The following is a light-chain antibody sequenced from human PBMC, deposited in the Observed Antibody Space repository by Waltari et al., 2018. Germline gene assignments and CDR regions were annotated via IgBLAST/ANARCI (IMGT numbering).Light chain of an antibody. V-gene: IGLV2-14*03. J-gene: IGLJ2*01. CDR3: SSYTTSSTVV. Sequence: QSALTQPASVSGSPGQSSTISCTGTSSDVGAYNYVSWYRQHPGTAPKLLIFDVSHRPSGVSNRFSGSKSGNTASLTISGLQAEDEADYYCSSYTTSSTVVFGGGTKLTVL. CDR1: SSDVGAYNY. CDR2: DVS.